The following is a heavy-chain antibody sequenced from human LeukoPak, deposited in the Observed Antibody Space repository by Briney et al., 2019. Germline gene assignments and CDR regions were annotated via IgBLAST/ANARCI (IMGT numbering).Heavy chain of an antibody. Sequence: SQTLSLTCTVSGGSISSGDYYWSWIRQPPGKGLEWIGYIYYSGSTYYNPSLKSRVTISVDTSKNQFSLKLSSVTAADTAVYYCAKVCVSELSDCSSTSCYFDYWGQGTLVTVSS. CDR3: AKVCVSELSDCSSTSCYFDY. V-gene: IGHV4-30-4*01. CDR1: GGSISSGDYY. J-gene: IGHJ4*02. D-gene: IGHD2-2*01. CDR2: IYYSGST.